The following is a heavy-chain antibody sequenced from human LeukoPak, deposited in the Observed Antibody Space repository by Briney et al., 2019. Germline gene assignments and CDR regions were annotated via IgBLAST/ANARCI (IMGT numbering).Heavy chain of an antibody. CDR3: ARGGGGGYDSSGFDY. J-gene: IGHJ4*02. D-gene: IGHD3-22*01. CDR2: IIPIFGTA. CDR1: GGTFSSYA. Sequence: SVKVSCKASGGTFSSYAISWVRQAPGPGREWMGGIIPIFGTANYAQKFQGRVTITTDESTSTAYMELSSLRSEDTAVYYCARGGGGGYDSSGFDYWGQGTLVTVSS. V-gene: IGHV1-69*05.